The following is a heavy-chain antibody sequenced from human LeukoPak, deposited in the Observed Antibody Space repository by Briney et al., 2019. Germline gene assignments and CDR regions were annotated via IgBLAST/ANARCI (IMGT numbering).Heavy chain of an antibody. CDR2: IYYSGSA. J-gene: IGHJ4*02. CDR3: ARDRDSSGWFDY. CDR1: GXSISGFY. Sequence: ASETLSLTCTVSGXSISGFYGGWIRQPPGKGLEWIGFIYYSGSANYNPSLKSRVTMPVDTSKNQFSLKLSSVTAADTAFYYCARDRDSSGWFDYWGQGTLVTVSS. D-gene: IGHD6-19*01. V-gene: IGHV4-59*01.